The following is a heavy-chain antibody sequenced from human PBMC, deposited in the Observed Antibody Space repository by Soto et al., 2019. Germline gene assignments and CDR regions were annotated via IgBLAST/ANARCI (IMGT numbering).Heavy chain of an antibody. D-gene: IGHD6-13*01. Sequence: SETLSLTCTVSGGSISSSSYYWGWIRQPPGKGLEWIGSIYYSGSTYYNPSLKSRVTISVDTSKNQFSLKLSSVTAADTAVYYCARGIATTEMDVRGQGTPVTVSS. V-gene: IGHV4-39*01. CDR2: IYYSGST. CDR1: GGSISSSSYY. CDR3: ARGIATTEMDV. J-gene: IGHJ6*02.